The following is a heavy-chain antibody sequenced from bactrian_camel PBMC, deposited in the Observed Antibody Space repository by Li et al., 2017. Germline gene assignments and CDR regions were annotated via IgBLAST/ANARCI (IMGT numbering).Heavy chain of an antibody. CDR2: IEGDGST. D-gene: IGHD2*01. CDR1: TDGYTGYA. Sequence: HVQLVESGGGSVQAGGSLRLSCQYSTDGYTGYALAWFRQAPTKDREGVASIEGDGSTSYADSVKGRFTISKVNAEKTLYLQMNSLKPEDTAIYYCAALYTGISGCYSTSLAPASFDYWGQGTQVTVS. J-gene: IGHJ4*01. CDR3: AALYTGISGCYSTSLAPASFDY. V-gene: IGHV3S53*01.